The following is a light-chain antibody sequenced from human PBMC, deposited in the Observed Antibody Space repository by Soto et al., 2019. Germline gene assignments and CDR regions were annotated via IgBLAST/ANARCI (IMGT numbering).Light chain of an antibody. J-gene: IGLJ1*01. Sequence: QSVLTQSASVSGSPGQSITIPCTGTSSDFGSYNLVSWYQQHPGKAPKLMIYEVSKRPSGVSNRFSGSKSGNTASLTISGLQAEDEADYYCCSYAGSSSHYVFGTGTKVTVL. CDR3: CSYAGSSSHYV. CDR2: EVS. V-gene: IGLV2-23*02. CDR1: SSDFGSYNL.